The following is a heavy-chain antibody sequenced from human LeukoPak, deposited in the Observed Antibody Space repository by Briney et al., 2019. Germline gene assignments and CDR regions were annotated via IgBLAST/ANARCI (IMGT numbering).Heavy chain of an antibody. Sequence: GGSLRLSCAASGFTFSSYGMIWVRQAPGKGLEWVSYISSSSSTITYADSVKGRFTISRDNAKNSLYLQMNSLRAEDTAVYYCAELGITMIGGVWGKGTTVTISS. J-gene: IGHJ6*04. CDR2: ISSSSSTI. CDR1: GFTFSSYG. D-gene: IGHD3-10*02. CDR3: AELGITMIGGV. V-gene: IGHV3-48*04.